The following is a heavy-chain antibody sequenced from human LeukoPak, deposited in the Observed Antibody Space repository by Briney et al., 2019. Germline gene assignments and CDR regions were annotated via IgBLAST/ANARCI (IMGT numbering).Heavy chain of an antibody. J-gene: IGHJ5*02. CDR1: GGSISSYY. CDR3: ARNGIVGATRPFDP. V-gene: IGHV4-4*07. D-gene: IGHD1-26*01. CDR2: IYTSGST. Sequence: SGPGLVKPSETLSLTCTVSGGSISSYYWSWIRQPAGKGLERIGRIYTSGSTNYNPSLKSRVTMSVDTSKNQFSLKLSSVTAADTAVYYCARNGIVGATRPFDPWGQGTLVTVSS.